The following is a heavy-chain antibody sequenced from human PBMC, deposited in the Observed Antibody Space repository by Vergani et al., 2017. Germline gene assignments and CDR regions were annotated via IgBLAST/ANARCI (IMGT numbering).Heavy chain of an antibody. D-gene: IGHD6-13*01. V-gene: IGHV4-59*01. J-gene: IGHJ2*01. Sequence: QVQLQESGPGLVKPSETLSLTCTVSGGSISSYYWSWIRQPPGKGLEWIGYIYYSGSTNYNPSLKSRVTISVDTSKNQFSRKLSSVTAADPAVYYCARVGIAAADPLSEENWYFDLWGRGTLVTVSS. CDR2: IYYSGST. CDR3: ARVGIAAADPLSEENWYFDL. CDR1: GGSISSYY.